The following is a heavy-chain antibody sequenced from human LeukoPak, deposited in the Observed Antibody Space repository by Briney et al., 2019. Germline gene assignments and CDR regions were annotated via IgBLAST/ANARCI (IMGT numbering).Heavy chain of an antibody. CDR3: ARMRSPEKPVRYVDWLSKSHAFGI. D-gene: IGHD3-9*01. Sequence: GASLRLSCAASGFTFSSYSMNWVRQAPGKGLEWVSYISSSSSTIYYADSVKGRFTISRDNAKNSLYLQMNSLRAEDTAVYYWARMRSPEKPVRYVDWLSKSHAFGIWGQGTMVTVSS. V-gene: IGHV3-48*04. J-gene: IGHJ3*02. CDR1: GFTFSSYS. CDR2: ISSSSSTI.